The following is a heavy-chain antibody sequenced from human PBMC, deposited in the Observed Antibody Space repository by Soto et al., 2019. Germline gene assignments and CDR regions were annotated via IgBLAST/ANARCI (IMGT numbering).Heavy chain of an antibody. CDR1: GGTFSSYA. J-gene: IGHJ4*02. V-gene: IGHV1-69*13. CDR3: ARASNSGSYRQAPGY. D-gene: IGHD1-26*01. Sequence: ASVKVSCKASGGTFSSYAISWVRQAPGQGLEWMGGIIPIFGTANYAQKFQGRVTITADESTSTAYMELSSLRSEDTAVYYCARASNSGSYRQAPGYWGQGTLVTVSS. CDR2: IIPIFGTA.